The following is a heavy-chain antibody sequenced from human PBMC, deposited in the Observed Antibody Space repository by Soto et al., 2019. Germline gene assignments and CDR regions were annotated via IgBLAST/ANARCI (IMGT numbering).Heavy chain of an antibody. Sequence: EVPLLESGGGLVQPGGSLRLSCAASGFTFSSYAMNWVRQAPGTGLEWVSVISSSGDSTYYADSVKGRFTISRDNSKNTLYLQMNSLRAEDTALYYCAKDGGSGTYPEYWGQGALVTVSS. CDR2: ISSSGDST. D-gene: IGHD1-26*01. J-gene: IGHJ4*02. CDR1: GFTFSSYA. CDR3: AKDGGSGTYPEY. V-gene: IGHV3-23*01.